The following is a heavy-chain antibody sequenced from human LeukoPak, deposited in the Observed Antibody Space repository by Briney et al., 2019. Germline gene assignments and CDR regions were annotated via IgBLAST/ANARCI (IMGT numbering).Heavy chain of an antibody. CDR1: GFTFSSYA. CDR3: AKDQNVLRFFLFDY. CDR2: ISGSGGST. V-gene: IGHV3-23*01. Sequence: PGGSLRPSCAASGFTFSSYAMSWVRQAPGKGLEWVSAISGSGGSTYYADSVKGRFTISRDNSKNTLYPQMNSLRAEDTAVYYCAKDQNVLRFFLFDYWGQGTLVTVSS. D-gene: IGHD3-3*01. J-gene: IGHJ4*02.